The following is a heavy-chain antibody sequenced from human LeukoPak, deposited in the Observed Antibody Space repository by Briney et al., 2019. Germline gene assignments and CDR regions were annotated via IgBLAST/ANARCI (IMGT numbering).Heavy chain of an antibody. Sequence: SETLSLTCTVSGGSISSYYWSWIRQPAGKGLEWIGRIYTSGSTNYNPSLKSRVTMSVDTSKNQFSLKLSSATAADTAVYYCARAPRIGSWWYYFDYWGQGTLVAVSS. D-gene: IGHD6-13*01. CDR1: GGSISSYY. CDR2: IYTSGST. CDR3: ARAPRIGSWWYYFDY. V-gene: IGHV4-4*07. J-gene: IGHJ4*02.